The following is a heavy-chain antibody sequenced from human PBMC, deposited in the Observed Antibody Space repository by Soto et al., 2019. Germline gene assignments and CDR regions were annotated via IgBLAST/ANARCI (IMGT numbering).Heavy chain of an antibody. V-gene: IGHV1-18*01. CDR3: ARDGDFGVVTPVVGSNWFDP. CDR1: GYTFTSYG. CDR2: ISAYNGNT. J-gene: IGHJ5*02. Sequence: ASVKVSCKASGYTFTSYGISWVRQAPGQGLEWMGWISAYNGNTNYAQKLQGRVIMTTDTSTSTAYMELRSLRSDDTAVYYCARDGDFGVVTPVVGSNWFDPWGQGTLVTVSS. D-gene: IGHD3-3*01.